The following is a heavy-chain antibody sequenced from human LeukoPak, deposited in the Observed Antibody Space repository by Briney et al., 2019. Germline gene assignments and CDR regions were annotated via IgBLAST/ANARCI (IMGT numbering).Heavy chain of an antibody. CDR2: ISTYNGNT. Sequence: ASVKVSCKASGYTFTSYGISWVRQAPGQGLEWMGWISTYNGNTNYAHKLQGRVTMTRDTSISTAYMELSSLRSEDTAVYYCAILAARNAFDIWGQGAMVTVSS. CDR3: AILAARNAFDI. J-gene: IGHJ3*02. D-gene: IGHD2-2*01. CDR1: GYTFTSYG. V-gene: IGHV1-18*01.